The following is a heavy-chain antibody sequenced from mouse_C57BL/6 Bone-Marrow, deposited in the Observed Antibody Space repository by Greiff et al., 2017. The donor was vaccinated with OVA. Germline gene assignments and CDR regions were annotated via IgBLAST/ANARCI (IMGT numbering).Heavy chain of an antibody. CDR1: GYTFTSYW. D-gene: IGHD2-1*01. J-gene: IGHJ1*03. V-gene: IGHV1-55*01. CDR2: IYPGSGST. CDR3: APLLIYYCNYVWYFDV. Sequence: QVQLQQPGAELVKPGASVKMSCKASGYTFTSYWITWVKQRPGQGLEWIGDIYPGSGSTNYNEKFKSQATLTVDTSSSTAYMQLSSRTSEDSSVYYCAPLLIYYCNYVWYFDVWGTGTTVTVSS.